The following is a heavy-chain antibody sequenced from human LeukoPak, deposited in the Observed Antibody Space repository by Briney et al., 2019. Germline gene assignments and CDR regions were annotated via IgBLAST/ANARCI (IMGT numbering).Heavy chain of an antibody. J-gene: IGHJ4*02. CDR3: ARARETVPIDY. Sequence: PSQTLSLTCTVSGGSISSGDYYWSWIRQPPGKGLEWIGYIYYSGSTYYNPSLKSRVTISVDTSKNQFSLKLTSVTAADTAVYYCARARETVPIDYLSQGTLVTVPS. V-gene: IGHV4-30-4*08. CDR2: IYYSGST. CDR1: GGSISSGDYY. D-gene: IGHD4-11*01.